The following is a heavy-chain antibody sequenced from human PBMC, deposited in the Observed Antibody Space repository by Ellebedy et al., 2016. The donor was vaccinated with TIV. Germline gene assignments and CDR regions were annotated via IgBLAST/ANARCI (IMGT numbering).Heavy chain of an antibody. Sequence: GESLKISCVASGFTFRSYGMHWVRQVPGKGLEWLAVLWHDGTHEFYADSVKGRFTISRDNSKNTLYLQLNSLRAADSARYYGARDQGTSWFGPLDYWGQGALVTVSS. D-gene: IGHD3-10*01. CDR2: LWHDGTHE. J-gene: IGHJ4*02. CDR1: GFTFRSYG. V-gene: IGHV3-33*01. CDR3: ARDQGTSWFGPLDY.